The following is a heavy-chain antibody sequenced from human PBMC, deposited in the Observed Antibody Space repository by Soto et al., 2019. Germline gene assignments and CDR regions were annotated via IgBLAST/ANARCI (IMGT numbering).Heavy chain of an antibody. J-gene: IGHJ4*01. D-gene: IGHD3-3*01. CDR3: VKGSGDYDFWSGYYPGDY. CDR2: ISSNGGST. V-gene: IGHV3-64D*06. CDR1: GFTFSSYA. Sequence: HPGGSLRLSCSASGFTFSSYAMHWVRQAPGKGLEYVSAISSNGGSTYYADSVKGRFTISRDNSKNTLYLQMSSLRAEDTAVYYCVKGSGDYDFWSGYYPGDYWGQGTLVTVSS.